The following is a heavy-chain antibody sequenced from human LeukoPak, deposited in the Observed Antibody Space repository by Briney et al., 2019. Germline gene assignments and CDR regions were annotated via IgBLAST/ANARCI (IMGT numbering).Heavy chain of an antibody. V-gene: IGHV1-18*01. Sequence: ASVKVSCKASGYTFTSYGISWVRQAPGQGLEWMGWISAYNGNTNYAQKLQGIVTMTTDPSTSTAYMELRSLRPDDTAVYYCARGSGFYSADDAFDIWGQGTKVTVSS. CDR2: ISAYNGNT. J-gene: IGHJ3*02. CDR3: ARGSGFYSADDAFDI. CDR1: GYTFTSYG. D-gene: IGHD3-10*01.